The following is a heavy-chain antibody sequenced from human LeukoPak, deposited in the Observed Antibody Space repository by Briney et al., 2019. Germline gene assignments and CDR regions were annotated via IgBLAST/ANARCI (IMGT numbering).Heavy chain of an antibody. CDR3: ARDPRWRIAVADTLDY. J-gene: IGHJ4*02. Sequence: GGSMRLSCAASGFTFSSYSMNWVRQAPGKGLEWVSSISSSSYIYYADSVKGRFTISRDNAKNSLYLQVNSLRAEDTAVYYCARDPRWRIAVADTLDYWGQGTLVTVSS. V-gene: IGHV3-21*01. CDR1: GFTFSSYS. CDR2: ISSSSYI. D-gene: IGHD6-19*01.